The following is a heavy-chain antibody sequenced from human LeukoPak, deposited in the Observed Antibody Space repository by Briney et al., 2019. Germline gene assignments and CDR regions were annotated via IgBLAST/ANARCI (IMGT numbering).Heavy chain of an antibody. J-gene: IGHJ6*03. CDR1: GDSISRYY. CDR2: IHHSGES. CDR3: ARLNSLASNYHTDV. D-gene: IGHD5-18*01. V-gene: IGHV4-59*08. Sequence: SETLSLTCTVSGDSISRYYWSWIRQPRGKGLDWIGYIHHSGESSYDPSVKSRVTMTVDTSKSQISLRLRSVTAADTALYYCARLNSLASNYHTDVWGKGTTVTVSS.